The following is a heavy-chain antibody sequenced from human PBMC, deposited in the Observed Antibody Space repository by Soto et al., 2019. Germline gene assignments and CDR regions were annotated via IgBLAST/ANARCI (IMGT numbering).Heavy chain of an antibody. V-gene: IGHV1-69*13. CDR2: SIPICGTA. CDR1: GGTFSSYA. J-gene: IGHJ4*02. D-gene: IGHD3-22*01. CDR3: ARAGAYDSSGSAFDY. Sequence: ASVQVSCKACGGTFSSYAMSWVRQAPGQGLEWMEGSIPICGTANYAQKFQGRVTITADESTSTAYMELSSLRSEDTAVYYCARAGAYDSSGSAFDYWGQGTLVTVSS.